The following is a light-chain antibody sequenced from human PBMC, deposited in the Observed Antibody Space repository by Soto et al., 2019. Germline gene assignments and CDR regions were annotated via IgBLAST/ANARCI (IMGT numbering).Light chain of an antibody. CDR3: QQYQNLWT. CDR2: HAS. V-gene: IGKV3-15*01. Sequence: IGITQSPATLSVSPGERVTLSCRASQTIYSNVAWYQQRPGQSPRLLIYHASSRATGIPARFSGSGSGTEFTLTINSLQSEDFAVYYCQQYQNLWTFGQGTKVDIK. CDR1: QTIYSN. J-gene: IGKJ1*01.